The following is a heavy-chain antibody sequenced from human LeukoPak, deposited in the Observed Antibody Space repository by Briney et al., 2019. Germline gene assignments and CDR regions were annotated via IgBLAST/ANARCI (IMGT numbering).Heavy chain of an antibody. Sequence: GGSLRLSCAASGFTFSSYSMNWVRQAPGKGLEWVSSISSSSSYMYYADSVKGRFTISRDNAKNSLYLQMNSLRAEDTAVYYCAREGTSGFDIWGQGTMVTVSS. CDR3: AREGTSGFDI. J-gene: IGHJ3*02. V-gene: IGHV3-21*01. CDR2: ISSSSSYM. D-gene: IGHD1-1*01. CDR1: GFTFSSYS.